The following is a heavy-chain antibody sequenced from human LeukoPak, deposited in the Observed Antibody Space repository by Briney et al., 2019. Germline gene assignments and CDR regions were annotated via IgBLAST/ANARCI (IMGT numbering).Heavy chain of an antibody. Sequence: QPGGSLRLSCAASGFTFSSYWMSWVRQAPGKGLEWVSAISGSGGSTYYADSVKGRFTISRDNGKNTLFLQMNSLRAEDAAVYYCVRGNDYGGPHYWGQGTLVTVSS. CDR1: GFTFSSYW. D-gene: IGHD4-23*01. V-gene: IGHV3-23*01. CDR3: VRGNDYGGPHY. J-gene: IGHJ4*02. CDR2: ISGSGGST.